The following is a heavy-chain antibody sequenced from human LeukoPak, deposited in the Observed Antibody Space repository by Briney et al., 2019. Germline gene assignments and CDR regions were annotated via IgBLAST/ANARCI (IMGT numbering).Heavy chain of an antibody. J-gene: IGHJ4*02. Sequence: PGGSLRLSCAASGFTFSSYGMHWVRQAPGKGLEWVAVISYDGSNKYYADSVKGRFTISRDNSKNTLYLQMNSLRAEDTAVYYCAKLGGTTDNDYWGQGTLVTVSS. CDR2: ISYDGSNK. CDR3: AKLGGTTDNDY. D-gene: IGHD1-1*01. CDR1: GFTFSSYG. V-gene: IGHV3-30*18.